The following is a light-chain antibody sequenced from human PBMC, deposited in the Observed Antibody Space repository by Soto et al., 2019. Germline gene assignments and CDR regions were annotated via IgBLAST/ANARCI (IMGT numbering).Light chain of an antibody. J-gene: IGKJ1*01. CDR2: MAS. Sequence: DIQMTQSPSTLSASVGDTVTITCRASQSVSTWLAWYQQKPGKAPKLLIYMASTLESGVPSRFSGSASGTEFTLTISSLQPDDFATYYCQQHNTYPETFGQGTKVEIK. CDR3: QQHNTYPET. CDR1: QSVSTW. V-gene: IGKV1-5*03.